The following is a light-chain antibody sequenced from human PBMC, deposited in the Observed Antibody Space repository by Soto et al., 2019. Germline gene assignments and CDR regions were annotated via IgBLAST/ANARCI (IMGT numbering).Light chain of an antibody. V-gene: IGKV3-11*01. CDR2: DAS. CDR3: QHRSSWPGA. Sequence: IVLTQSPATLSLSPGERATLSCRASQSVSSYLAWYQQKPGQAPRLLIYDASNRATGIPARFSGSGSGTDFTLTISSLEPEDFAVYYCQHRSSWPGAFGPGTKVDIK. CDR1: QSVSSY. J-gene: IGKJ3*01.